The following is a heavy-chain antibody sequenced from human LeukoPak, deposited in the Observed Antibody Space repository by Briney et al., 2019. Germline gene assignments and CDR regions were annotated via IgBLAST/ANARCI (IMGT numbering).Heavy chain of an antibody. CDR1: GFTFSSYW. CDR2: ISGSGGST. CDR3: AKIPHASEGFGSRKYDSSGYQSQYFDY. D-gene: IGHD3-22*01. Sequence: GGSLRLSCAASGFTFSSYWMHWVRQAPGKGLEWVSAISGSGGSTYYADSVKGRFTISRDNSKNTLYLQMNSLRAEDTAVYYCAKIPHASEGFGSRKYDSSGYQSQYFDYWGQGTLVTVSS. V-gene: IGHV3-23*01. J-gene: IGHJ4*02.